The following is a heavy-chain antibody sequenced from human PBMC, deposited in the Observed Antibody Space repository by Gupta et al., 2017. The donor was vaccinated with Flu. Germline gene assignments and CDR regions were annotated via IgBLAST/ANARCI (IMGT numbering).Heavy chain of an antibody. CDR1: GGSISRSY. D-gene: IGHD6-13*01. CDR3: ALLVRQRRSLVDY. Sequence: QVQLQESGPGLVKPSETLSLTCTVSGGSISRSYWSWIRQPPGKGLEWIGYIYYSGSTNYNPSLKSRVTISVDTSKNQFSLKLSSVTAADTAVYYCALLVRQRRSLVDYWGQGTLVTVSS. V-gene: IGHV4-59*01. CDR2: IYYSGST. J-gene: IGHJ4*02.